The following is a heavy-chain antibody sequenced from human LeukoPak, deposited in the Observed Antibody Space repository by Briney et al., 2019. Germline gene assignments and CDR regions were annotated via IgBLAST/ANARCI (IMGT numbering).Heavy chain of an antibody. Sequence: GGSLRLSCAASGFTFSSYAMSWVRQAPRKGLEYVSAISSNGGSTYYADSVKGRFTISRDNSKNTLYLQMSSLRAEDTAVYYCVKGHSSSHPNRLDYWGQGTLVTASS. CDR1: GFTFSSYA. D-gene: IGHD6-6*01. CDR3: VKGHSSSHPNRLDY. J-gene: IGHJ4*02. CDR2: ISSNGGST. V-gene: IGHV3-64D*09.